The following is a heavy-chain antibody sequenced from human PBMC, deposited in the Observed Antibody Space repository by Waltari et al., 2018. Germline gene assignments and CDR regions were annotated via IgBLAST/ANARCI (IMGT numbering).Heavy chain of an antibody. D-gene: IGHD6-6*01. J-gene: IGHJ4*02. CDR1: GFTFRNYG. Sequence: QVQLVESGGGVVQPGGSLRLSCAASGFTFRNYGMHWVRQAPGKGLEWVAFIRNDGSNENYEDSVKGRFTISRDNSKNTLYLHINGLRAEDTAVYYCAKDKLKRSSSWGVDYWGQGTQVTVSS. CDR2: IRNDGSNE. CDR3: AKDKLKRSSSWGVDY. V-gene: IGHV3-30*02.